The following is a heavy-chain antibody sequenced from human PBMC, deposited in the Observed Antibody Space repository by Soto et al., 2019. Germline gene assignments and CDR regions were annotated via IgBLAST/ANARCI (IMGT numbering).Heavy chain of an antibody. CDR1: GYSFTSYW. D-gene: IGHD2-2*01. V-gene: IGHV5-10-1*01. CDR2: IDPSDSYT. J-gene: IGHJ4*02. Sequence: GESLKISCKGSGYSFTSYWISWVRQMPGKGLEWMGRIDPSDSYTNYSPSFQGHVTISADKSISTAYLQWSSLKASDTAMYYCARQARYCSSTSCSRADYWGQGTLVTVSS. CDR3: ARQARYCSSTSCSRADY.